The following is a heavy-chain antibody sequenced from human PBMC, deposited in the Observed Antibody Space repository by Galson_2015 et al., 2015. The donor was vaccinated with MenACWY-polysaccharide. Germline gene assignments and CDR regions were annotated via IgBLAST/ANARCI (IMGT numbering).Heavy chain of an antibody. CDR3: ARGGSTYYYGSGTYYKFDS. J-gene: IGHJ4*02. D-gene: IGHD3-10*01. V-gene: IGHV3-30-3*01. Sequence: SLRLSCAASGFTFSTYTMHWVRQAPGKGLEWVAVVSNDGSNKYYADSVKGRFTISRDNSKNTLYLQMNSLRAEDTAVYYCARGGSTYYYGSGTYYKFDSWGQGTLVTGSS. CDR1: GFTFSTYT. CDR2: VSNDGSNK.